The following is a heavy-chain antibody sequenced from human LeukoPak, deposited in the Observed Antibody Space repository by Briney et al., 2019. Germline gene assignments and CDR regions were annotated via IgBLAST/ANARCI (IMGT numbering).Heavy chain of an antibody. CDR2: IYTSGST. CDR3: ARAVPTIYDSSGYGAFDI. V-gene: IGHV4-4*07. J-gene: IGHJ3*02. Sequence: SETLSLTCTVSGGSISRYYWSWIRQPAGEGLEWIGRIYTSGSTNYNPSLKSRVTMSVDTSKNQFSLKLSSVTAADTAVYYCARAVPTIYDSSGYGAFDIWGQGTMVTVSS. CDR1: GGSISRYY. D-gene: IGHD3-22*01.